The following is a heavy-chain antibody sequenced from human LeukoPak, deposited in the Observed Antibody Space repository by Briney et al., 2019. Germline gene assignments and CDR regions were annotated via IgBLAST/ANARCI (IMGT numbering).Heavy chain of an antibody. CDR3: ARVRSTVTTYWFDP. CDR2: IYTSGST. D-gene: IGHD4-11*01. Sequence: SETLSLTCTVSGGSISSGSYYWSWIRQPAGKGLEWIGRIYTSGSTNYNPSLKSRVTISVDTSKNQFSLKLGSVTAADTAVYYCARVRSTVTTYWFDPWGQGTLVTVSS. J-gene: IGHJ5*02. CDR1: GGSISSGSYY. V-gene: IGHV4-61*02.